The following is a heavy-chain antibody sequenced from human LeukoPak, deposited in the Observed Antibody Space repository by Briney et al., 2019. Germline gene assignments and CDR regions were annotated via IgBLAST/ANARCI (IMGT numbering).Heavy chain of an antibody. CDR3: ARDHQVSYFDY. CDR2: ISDDGSNE. V-gene: IGHV3-30*04. CDR1: GFTFSASS. D-gene: IGHD6-6*01. Sequence: PGGSLRLSCAASGFTFSASSMHWVRQAPGKGLEWVALISDDGSNESFADSVKGRFTISGDNSKNTLYLQMNSLRADDTAVYYCARDHQVSYFDYWGQGTLVTVSS. J-gene: IGHJ4*02.